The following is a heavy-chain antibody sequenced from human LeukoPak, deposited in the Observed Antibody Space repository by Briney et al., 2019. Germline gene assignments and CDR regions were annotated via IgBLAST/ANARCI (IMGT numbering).Heavy chain of an antibody. D-gene: IGHD5-12*01. V-gene: IGHV3-30*18. CDR1: GFTFSSYG. CDR3: VKADSGYDLLFDY. Sequence: GGSLRLSCAASGFTFSSYGMHWVLQAPGKGLEWVAVISYDGSNKYYADSVKGRFTISRDNSKNTLYLQMNSLRAEDTAVYYCVKADSGYDLLFDYWGQGTLVTVSS. CDR2: ISYDGSNK. J-gene: IGHJ4*02.